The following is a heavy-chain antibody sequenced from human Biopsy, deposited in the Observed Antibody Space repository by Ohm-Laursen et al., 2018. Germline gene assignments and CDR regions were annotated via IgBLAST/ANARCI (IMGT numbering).Heavy chain of an antibody. V-gene: IGHV3-33*06. Sequence: SLRLSCSESGFTFSSYGMHWVRQAPGKGLEWVAAIWYDGSNKNYADSVKGRFTISRDNSKNTLYLQMNSLRGEDTAVYYCAKCMTGGSNYYFHHCGQGTLVTVSS. CDR2: IWYDGSNK. D-gene: IGHD2-8*01. CDR3: AKCMTGGSNYYFHH. CDR1: GFTFSSYG. J-gene: IGHJ4*02.